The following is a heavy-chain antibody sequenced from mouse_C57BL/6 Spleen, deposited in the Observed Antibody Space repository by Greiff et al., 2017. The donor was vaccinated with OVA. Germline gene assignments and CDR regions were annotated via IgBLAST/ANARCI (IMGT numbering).Heavy chain of an antibody. Sequence: QVQLQQPGAELVRPGSSVKLSCKASGYTFTSYWLDWVTQRPGQGLEWIGNIYPSDSETHYNQKFKDKATLTVDKSSSTAYMQLSSLTSEDSAVYYCARDYGSRFAYWGQGTLVTVSA. J-gene: IGHJ3*01. CDR1: GYTFTSYW. V-gene: IGHV1-61*01. D-gene: IGHD1-1*01. CDR2: IYPSDSET. CDR3: ARDYGSRFAY.